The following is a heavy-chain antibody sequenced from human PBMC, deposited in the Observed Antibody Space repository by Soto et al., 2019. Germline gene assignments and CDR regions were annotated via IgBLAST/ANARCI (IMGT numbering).Heavy chain of an antibody. Sequence: QVQVVESGGGVVQPGRSLRLSCAASGFTFSNYGMHWVRQAPGKGLEWLAVIWHDGSNSYYADSVKGRFTISKDNSKNMLYREMESLRVEDTAVYYCSGNFAFWGQGTLVTVSS. V-gene: IGHV3-30*19. D-gene: IGHD1-26*01. CDR1: GFTFSNYG. CDR3: SGNFAF. J-gene: IGHJ4*02. CDR2: IWHDGSNS.